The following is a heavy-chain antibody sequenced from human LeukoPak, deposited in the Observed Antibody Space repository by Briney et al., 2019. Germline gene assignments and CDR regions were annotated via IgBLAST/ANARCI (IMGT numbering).Heavy chain of an antibody. J-gene: IGHJ4*02. CDR1: GFPFSGYV. CDR2: ISYDGGNK. D-gene: IGHD2-21*02. CDR3: ARETACGGDCSGHFDY. Sequence: GGSLRLSCAASGFPFSGYVMHWARQAPGKGLEWVAFISYDGGNKYYADSVKGRFTISRDNSKDTLYLQMNSLRAEDTAVCYCARETACGGDCSGHFDYWGQGTLVTVSS. V-gene: IGHV3-30-3*01.